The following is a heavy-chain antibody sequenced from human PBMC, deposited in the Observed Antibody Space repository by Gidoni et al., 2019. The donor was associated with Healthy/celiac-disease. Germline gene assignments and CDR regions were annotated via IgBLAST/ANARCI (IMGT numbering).Heavy chain of an antibody. Sequence: QVQLVQSGAEVKKPGASVKVSCKASGSPFTGYYMHWVRQAPGQGLEWMGWINPNSGGTNYAQKFQGRVTMTRDTSISTAYMELSRLRSDDTAVYYCARVRGQQLARPSGMDVWGQGTTVTVSS. J-gene: IGHJ6*02. CDR1: GSPFTGYY. CDR3: ARVRGQQLARPSGMDV. CDR2: INPNSGGT. D-gene: IGHD6-13*01. V-gene: IGHV1-2*02.